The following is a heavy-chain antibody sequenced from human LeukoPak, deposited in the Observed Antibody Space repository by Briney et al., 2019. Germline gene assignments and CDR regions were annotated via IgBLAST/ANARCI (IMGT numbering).Heavy chain of an antibody. CDR1: GGSFSGYY. D-gene: IGHD3-3*01. CDR3: ARGQRSGYYKNYYYMDV. CDR2: INHSGST. J-gene: IGHJ6*03. V-gene: IGHV4-34*01. Sequence: SEALSLTCAVYGGSFSGYYWSWIRQPPGKGLEWIGEINHSGSTNYNPSLKSRVTISVDTSKNQFSLKLSSVTAADTAVYYCARGQRSGYYKNYYYMDVWGKGTTVTVSS.